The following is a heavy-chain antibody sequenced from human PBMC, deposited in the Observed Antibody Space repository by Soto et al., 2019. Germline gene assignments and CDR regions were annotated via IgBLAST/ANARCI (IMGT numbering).Heavy chain of an antibody. D-gene: IGHD2-15*01. CDR3: AKQQGPGTPYYYAMDV. V-gene: IGHV3-23*01. J-gene: IGHJ6*02. CDR1: GFTFSSYA. CDR2: IRGNGDTT. Sequence: EVQLLESGGGLVQPGGSLRLSCAASGFTFSSYAMTWVRQTPVKGLEWVSVIRGNGDTTYYADSVKGRFTISRDNSKNTLYLQMNSLRAEGTAVYFCAKQQGPGTPYYYAMDVWGQGTTVTVSS.